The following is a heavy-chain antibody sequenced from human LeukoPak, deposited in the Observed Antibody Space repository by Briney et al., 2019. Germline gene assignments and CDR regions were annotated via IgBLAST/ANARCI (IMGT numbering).Heavy chain of an antibody. J-gene: IGHJ4*02. CDR1: GDSVSSNSAA. CDR2: TYYRSKWYN. Sequence: SQTLSLTCVISGDSVSSNSAAWNWIRKSPSRGLEWLGRTYYRSKWYNDYAVSVKSRITINPDTSKNQFSLQLNSVTPEDTAVYYCARGRGELIDFWGQGTLVTVSS. V-gene: IGHV6-1*01. D-gene: IGHD1-26*01. CDR3: ARGRGELIDF.